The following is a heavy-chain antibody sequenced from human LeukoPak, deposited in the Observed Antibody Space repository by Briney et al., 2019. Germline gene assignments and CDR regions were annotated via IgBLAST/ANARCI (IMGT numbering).Heavy chain of an antibody. Sequence: GGSLRLSCAASGFTVSSNYMSWVRQASGKGLEWVSVIYSGGSTYYADSVKGRFTISRDNSKNTLYLQMNSLRAEDTAVYYCARESGYSYVGYWGQGTLVTVSS. CDR1: GFTVSSNY. D-gene: IGHD5-18*01. CDR2: IYSGGST. V-gene: IGHV3-53*01. CDR3: ARESGYSYVGY. J-gene: IGHJ4*02.